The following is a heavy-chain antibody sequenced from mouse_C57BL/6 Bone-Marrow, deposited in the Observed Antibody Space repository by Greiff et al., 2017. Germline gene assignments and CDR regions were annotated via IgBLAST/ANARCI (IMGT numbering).Heavy chain of an antibody. Sequence: QVQLQQPGAELVMPGASVKLSCKASGYTFTSYWMHWVKQRPGQGLEWIGEIDPSDSYTNYNQKFKGKSTLTVDKSSSTAYMQLSSLTSEYSAVYYCATPYYYGSSYWYFDFWGTGTTVTVSS. CDR1: GYTFTSYW. CDR3: ATPYYYGSSYWYFDF. CDR2: IDPSDSYT. J-gene: IGHJ1*03. V-gene: IGHV1-69*01. D-gene: IGHD1-1*01.